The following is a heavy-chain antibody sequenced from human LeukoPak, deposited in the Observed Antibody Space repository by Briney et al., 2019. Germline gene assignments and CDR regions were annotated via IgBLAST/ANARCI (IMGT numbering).Heavy chain of an antibody. CDR2: ISGSGGST. Sequence: GGSLRLSCPASGFTFSSYAMSWVRQAPGKGLKWVSAISGSGGSTYYADSVKGRFTISRDNSKNTLYLQMNSLRAEDTAVYYCAKGPVQQLAHFGYWGQGTLVTVSS. J-gene: IGHJ4*02. V-gene: IGHV3-23*01. CDR1: GFTFSSYA. CDR3: AKGPVQQLAHFGY. D-gene: IGHD6-13*01.